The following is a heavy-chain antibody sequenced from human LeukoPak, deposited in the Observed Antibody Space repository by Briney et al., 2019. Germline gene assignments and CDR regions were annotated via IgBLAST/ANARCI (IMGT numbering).Heavy chain of an antibody. CDR3: ARAGSGWKYYFDY. CDR1: GFTFSSFA. D-gene: IGHD6-19*01. J-gene: IGHJ4*02. CDR2: ISGGGITT. Sequence: GGSLRLSCAASGFTFSSFAMSWVRQAPGKGLEWVSTISGGGITTYYADSAKGRFTISRDNSKNTLSVQMNSLRAEDTAVYYCARAGSGWKYYFDYWGQGTLVTVSS. V-gene: IGHV3-23*01.